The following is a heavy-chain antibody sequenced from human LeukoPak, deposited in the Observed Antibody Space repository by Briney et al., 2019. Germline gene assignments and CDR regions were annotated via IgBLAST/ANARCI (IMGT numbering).Heavy chain of an antibody. V-gene: IGHV3-73*01. D-gene: IGHD2-15*01. Sequence: GGSLKLSCAASGFTFSDSAIHWVRQASGKGLEWVGRIRGKGYSDPPAYAASVKGRFTISRDDSKSTAYLQMNSLRAKDTAVYYCLGYCSGGNCYSGGYWGQGTLVTVSS. CDR3: LGYCSGGNCYSGGY. CDR1: GFTFSDSA. J-gene: IGHJ4*02. CDR2: IRGKGYSDPP.